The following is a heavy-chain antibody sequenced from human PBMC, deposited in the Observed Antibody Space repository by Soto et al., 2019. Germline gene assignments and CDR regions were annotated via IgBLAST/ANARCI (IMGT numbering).Heavy chain of an antibody. J-gene: IGHJ4*02. Sequence: PGGSLRLSCAASGFTFSSYGMHWVRQAPGKGLEWVAVIWYDGSNKYYADSVKGRFTISRDNSKNTLYLQMNSLRAEDTAVYYCARSSSSWYGVDYWGQGTLVTVYS. CDR1: GFTFSSYG. D-gene: IGHD6-13*01. V-gene: IGHV3-33*01. CDR3: ARSSSSWYGVDY. CDR2: IWYDGSNK.